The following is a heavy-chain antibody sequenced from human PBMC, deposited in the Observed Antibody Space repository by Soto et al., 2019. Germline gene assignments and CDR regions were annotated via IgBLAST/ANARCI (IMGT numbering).Heavy chain of an antibody. Sequence: SETLSLTCTVSGGSISSYYWSWIRQPPGKGLEWIGYIYYSGSTNYNPSLKSRVTISVDTSKNQFSLKLSSVTAADTAVYYCARDRGLYCSGGSCYPDAFDIWGQGTMVTVSS. D-gene: IGHD2-15*01. CDR1: GGSISSYY. CDR3: ARDRGLYCSGGSCYPDAFDI. V-gene: IGHV4-59*01. J-gene: IGHJ3*02. CDR2: IYYSGST.